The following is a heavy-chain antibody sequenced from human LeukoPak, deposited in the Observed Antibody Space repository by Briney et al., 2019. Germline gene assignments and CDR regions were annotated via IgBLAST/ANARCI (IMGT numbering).Heavy chain of an antibody. V-gene: IGHV3-66*01. CDR1: EFSVGSNY. D-gene: IGHD3-10*01. Sequence: GGSLRLSCAASEFSVGSNYMTWVRQAPGKGLEWVSLIYSGGSTYYADSVKGRFTISRDNSKNTLYLQMHSLRPDDTAVYFCVKSEGLWLMDVDSWGQGTLVIVSS. CDR2: IYSGGST. J-gene: IGHJ4*02. CDR3: VKSEGLWLMDVDS.